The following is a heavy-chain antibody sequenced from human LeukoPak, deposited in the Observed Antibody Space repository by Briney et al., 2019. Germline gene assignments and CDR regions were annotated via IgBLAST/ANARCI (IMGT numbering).Heavy chain of an antibody. V-gene: IGHV3-30*03. CDR3: ARRIAVAGADYFDY. D-gene: IGHD6-19*01. CDR1: GFTFSNFG. Sequence: GGSLRLSCAASGFTFSNFGMHWVRQAPGKGLEWVAVISYDGTNQYYADSLQGRFTISRDNSKNTLYLRMNSLRAEDTALYYCARRIAVAGADYFDYWGQGTLVTVSS. CDR2: ISYDGTNQ. J-gene: IGHJ4*02.